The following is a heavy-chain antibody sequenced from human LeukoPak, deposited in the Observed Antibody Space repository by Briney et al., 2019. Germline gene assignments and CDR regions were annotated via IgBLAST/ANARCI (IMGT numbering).Heavy chain of an antibody. V-gene: IGHV3-30-3*01. CDR1: GFTFSSYA. Sequence: GSLRLSCAASGFTFSSYAMHWVRQAPGKGLEWVAVISYDGSNKYYADSVKGRFTVSRDNSKNTLYLQMNSLRAEDTAVYYCARDLSIDFWSGFVFDPWGQGTLVTVSS. CDR2: ISYDGSNK. D-gene: IGHD3-3*01. J-gene: IGHJ5*02. CDR3: ARDLSIDFWSGFVFDP.